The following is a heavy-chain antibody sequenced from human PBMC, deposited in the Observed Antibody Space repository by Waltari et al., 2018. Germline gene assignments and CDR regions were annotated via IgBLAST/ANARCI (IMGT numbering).Heavy chain of an antibody. CDR2: VTSTGNT. V-gene: IGHV4-39*01. Sequence: LQLQESGPRLVKPSETRVLTCLISVDPLNADSYSWGWTRQSPGKTLEWIWSVTSTGNTFYHPSLKSPLSISLDASKNQFPLNLTSGTTADTATYICARLWGGRLGPNKDRPPFDYWGQGTLVTVSS. D-gene: IGHD3-16*01. CDR3: ARLWGGRLGPNKDRPPFDY. J-gene: IGHJ4*02. CDR1: VDPLNADSYS.